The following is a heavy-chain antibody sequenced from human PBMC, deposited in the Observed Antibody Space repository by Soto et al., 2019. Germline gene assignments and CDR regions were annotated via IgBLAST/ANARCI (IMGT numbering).Heavy chain of an antibody. CDR2: INAGNGDT. Sequence: QVQLVQSGAEVKKPGASVKVSCKASGYTFSSFAIHWVRQAPGQRLEWTGWINAGNGDTKYSQKFQGRVTIARDTAASTAYTELGSLTFEDTAVYYCARKVGASAYWGQGTLVTVSS. CDR1: GYTFSSFA. CDR3: ARKVGASAY. J-gene: IGHJ4*02. V-gene: IGHV1-3*01. D-gene: IGHD1-26*01.